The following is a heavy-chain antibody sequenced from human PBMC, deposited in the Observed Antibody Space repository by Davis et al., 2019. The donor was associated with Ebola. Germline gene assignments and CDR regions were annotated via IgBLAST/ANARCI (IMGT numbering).Heavy chain of an antibody. CDR2: ISYDGSNK. Sequence: GESLKIFCAASGFIFSSYVMSWVRQAPGKGLEWVAVISYDGSNKYYADSVKGRFTISRDNSKNTLYLQMNSLRAEDTALYYCAKDKTMATQFWYFDLWGRGTLVTVSS. CDR3: AKDKTMATQFWYFDL. D-gene: IGHD4/OR15-4a*01. CDR1: GFIFSSYV. V-gene: IGHV3-30*18. J-gene: IGHJ2*01.